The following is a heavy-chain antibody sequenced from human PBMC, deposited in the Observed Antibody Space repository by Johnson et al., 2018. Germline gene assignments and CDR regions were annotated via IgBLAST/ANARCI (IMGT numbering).Heavy chain of an antibody. CDR3: TKVQQTPTIRSRDAFDI. V-gene: IGHV3-30*18. J-gene: IGHJ3*02. CDR1: GFTFSDYA. Sequence: VQLVESGGGVVQPGRSLRLSCAASGFTFSDYAMHWVRLAPGKGLEWVAVISFDGVNQYYADSVKGRFTISRDNSKNTLFPQMTSLRADDMAVYYSTKVQQTPTIRSRDAFDIWGQGTMVTVSS. D-gene: IGHD5-24*01. CDR2: ISFDGVNQ.